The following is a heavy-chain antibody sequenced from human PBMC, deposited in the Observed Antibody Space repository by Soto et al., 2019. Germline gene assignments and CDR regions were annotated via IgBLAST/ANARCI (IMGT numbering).Heavy chain of an antibody. J-gene: IGHJ6*02. Sequence: PGGSLRLSCAAAGFTFSSYGMHWVRQAPGKGLEWVAVISYDGSNKYYADSVKGRFTISRDNSKNTLYLQMNSLRAEDTAVYYCAKDPNNIVVVPAAIMRTRFYYYYGMDVWGQGTTVTVSS. V-gene: IGHV3-30*18. CDR1: GFTFSSYG. CDR2: ISYDGSNK. D-gene: IGHD2-2*01. CDR3: AKDPNNIVVVPAAIMRTRFYYYYGMDV.